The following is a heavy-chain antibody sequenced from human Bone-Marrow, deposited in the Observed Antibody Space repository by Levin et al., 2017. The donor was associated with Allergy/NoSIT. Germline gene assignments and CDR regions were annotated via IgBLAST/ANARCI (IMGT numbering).Heavy chain of an antibody. CDR2: INHSGST. Sequence: SETLSLTCAVYGGSFSGYYWSWICQPPGKGLQWIGEINHSGSTNYNPSLKSRVTISVDTSKNQFSLRLSSVTAADTAVYYCARARCDSPRGYGNFDNWGQGALVTVSS. J-gene: IGHJ4*02. V-gene: IGHV4-34*01. CDR1: GGSFSGYY. CDR3: ARARCDSPRGYGNFDN. D-gene: IGHD2-2*01.